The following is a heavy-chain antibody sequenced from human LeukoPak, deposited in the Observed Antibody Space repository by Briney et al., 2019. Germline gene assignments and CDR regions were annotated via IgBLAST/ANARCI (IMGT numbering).Heavy chain of an antibody. D-gene: IGHD3-22*01. Sequence: GGSLRLSCAASGFTFSSYEMNWVRQAPGKGLEWVSYISSSGSSIYYADSVKGRFTISRDNAKNSLYLQMNSLRAEDTAVYYCARDGEFYYDSSSYWGQGSLVTVSS. CDR1: GFTFSSYE. V-gene: IGHV3-48*03. J-gene: IGHJ4*02. CDR3: ARDGEFYYDSSSY. CDR2: ISSSGSSI.